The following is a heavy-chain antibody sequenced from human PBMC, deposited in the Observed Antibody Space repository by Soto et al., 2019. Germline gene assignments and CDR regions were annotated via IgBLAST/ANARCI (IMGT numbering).Heavy chain of an antibody. CDR3: ARHGNGDDY. J-gene: IGHJ4*02. CDR1: GYTFTSYG. CDR2: IRSYNNST. Sequence: ASVKVSCKAAGYTFTSYGVNWVRQAPGQGLEWMGWIRSYNNSTNYAQKLQGRVTMTTDTSTNTAYMELRSLRSDDTAVYYCARHGNGDDYWGQGTLVTVSS. V-gene: IGHV1-18*01. D-gene: IGHD2-8*01.